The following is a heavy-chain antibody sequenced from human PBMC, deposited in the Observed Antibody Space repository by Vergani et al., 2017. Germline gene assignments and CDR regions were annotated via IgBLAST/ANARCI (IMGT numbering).Heavy chain of an antibody. V-gene: IGHV1-69*01. Sequence: QVHLVQSGAEVKKPGSSVHASCKAPGAPFSSYAISWVRQAPGQGLEWMGGIIPIFGTANYAQKFQGRVTITADESTSTAYMELSSLRSEDTAVYYCARSAELRLPVSQFAFDYGGQGTLVTVSS. D-gene: IGHD1-7*01. J-gene: IGHJ4*02. CDR3: ARSAELRLPVSQFAFDY. CDR2: IIPIFGTA. CDR1: GAPFSSYA.